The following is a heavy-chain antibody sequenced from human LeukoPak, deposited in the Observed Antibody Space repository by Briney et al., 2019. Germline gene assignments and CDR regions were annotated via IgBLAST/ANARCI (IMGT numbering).Heavy chain of an antibody. CDR1: GGSISSSSYY. V-gene: IGHV4-39*07. Sequence: SETLSLTCTVSGGSISSSSYYWGWIRQPPGKGLEWIGSIYYSGSTYYNPSLKSRVTISVDTSKNQFSLKLSSVTAADTAVYYCARVRSGYYVWAHYYMDVWGKGTTVTVSS. CDR2: IYYSGST. CDR3: ARVRSGYYVWAHYYMDV. J-gene: IGHJ6*03. D-gene: IGHD3-22*01.